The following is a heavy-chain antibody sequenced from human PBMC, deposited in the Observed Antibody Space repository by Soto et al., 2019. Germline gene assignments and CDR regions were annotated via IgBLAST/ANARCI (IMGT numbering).Heavy chain of an antibody. D-gene: IGHD2-8*01. J-gene: IGHJ5*02. CDR1: GYTFINYD. V-gene: IGHV1-8*01. Sequence: QVQLVQSGAEVKKPGASVKVSCKASGYTFINYDINWVRQATGQGLEWVGWMNPDSGNTGYAQNFQGRVTMTGNTSISSVYMELSSLTSEDTAVHYCARRRGSNGWFDLWGQGTLVTVSS. CDR2: MNPDSGNT. CDR3: ARRRGSNGWFDL.